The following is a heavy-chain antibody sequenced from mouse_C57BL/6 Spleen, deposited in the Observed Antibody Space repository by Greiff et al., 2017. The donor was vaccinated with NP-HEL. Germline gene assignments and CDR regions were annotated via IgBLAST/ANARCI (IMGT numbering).Heavy chain of an antibody. J-gene: IGHJ3*01. CDR2: IYPRSGNN. CDR1: GYTFTSYG. Sequence: QVQLQQSGAELARPGASVKLSCKASGYTFTSYGISWVKQRNGQGLEWIGEIYPRSGNNYYNEKFKGKATLTADQSSLPAYRELRSLTSEDSAVYFCARLDDYDYDGADWGKGTLVTVSA. CDR3: ARLDDYDYDGAD. V-gene: IGHV1-81*01. D-gene: IGHD2-4*01.